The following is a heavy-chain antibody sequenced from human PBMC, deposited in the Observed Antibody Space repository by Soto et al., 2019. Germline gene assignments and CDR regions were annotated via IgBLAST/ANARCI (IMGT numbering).Heavy chain of an antibody. CDR2: MNPDSGNT. J-gene: IGHJ5*02. Sequence: QVQLVQSGAEVKKPGASVKVSCKASGYTFTNYGIHWVRQATGQGLEWMGWMNPDSGNTGQSKQFQGRVTMTRDTSISTAYMEMSSLRFEDTAVYYCARGRFRRTWFDPWGQGTLVTVSS. CDR1: GYTFTNYG. CDR3: ARGRFRRTWFDP. V-gene: IGHV1-8*01. D-gene: IGHD3-16*01.